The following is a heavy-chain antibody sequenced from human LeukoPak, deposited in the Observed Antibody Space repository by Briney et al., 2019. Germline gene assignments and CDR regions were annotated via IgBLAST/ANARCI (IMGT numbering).Heavy chain of an antibody. CDR3: ARGDYYDGGGRNWFDP. Sequence: PSETLSLTPTVSGDSLRSYYWNFIRQPAGKELKWIGRIHTSWTTYYNPSLKSRTTMSVDTSRNQFSLRLTSVTAADTAVYYCARGDYYDGGGRNWFDPWGQGTLVTVSS. J-gene: IGHJ5*02. D-gene: IGHD3-16*01. V-gene: IGHV4-4*07. CDR1: GDSLRSYY. CDR2: IHTSWTT.